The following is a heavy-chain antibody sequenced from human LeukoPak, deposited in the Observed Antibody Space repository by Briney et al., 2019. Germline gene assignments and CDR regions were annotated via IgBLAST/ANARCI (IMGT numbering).Heavy chain of an antibody. Sequence: SETLSLTCTVSGGSISSGNWWSWVRQPPGQGLEWFGEILHTGNTNYNPSLKSRVTISVDKSKNQFSLKLRSVTAADTAVYYCARVTGYMIEDYFDYWGQGTLVTVSS. V-gene: IGHV4-4*02. CDR3: ARVTGYMIEDYFDY. J-gene: IGHJ4*02. CDR2: ILHTGNT. D-gene: IGHD3-22*01. CDR1: GGSISSGNW.